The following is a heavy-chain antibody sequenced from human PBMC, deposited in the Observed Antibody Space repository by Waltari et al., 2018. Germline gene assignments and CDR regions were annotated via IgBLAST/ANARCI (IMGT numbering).Heavy chain of an antibody. V-gene: IGHV3-20*04. CDR3: ARYLNWGLPRFDN. CDR1: GFKFHDYG. D-gene: IGHD3-16*01. CDR2: ITWNGGII. Sequence: EVQLAESGGAVVRPGGYLRLTCVASGFKFHDYGMSWVRRVPGKGLEWVSGITWNGGIISYSDSVKGRFTITRDNDKNSLSLQMTSLRVEDTALYYCARYLNWGLPRFDNWGQGTQVTVSS. J-gene: IGHJ4*02.